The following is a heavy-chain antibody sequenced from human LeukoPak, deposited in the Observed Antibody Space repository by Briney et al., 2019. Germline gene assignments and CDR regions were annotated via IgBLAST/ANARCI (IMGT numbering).Heavy chain of an antibody. CDR3: ARVRSYCTNGVCYWDLDY. CDR1: GYTFTVYY. Sequence: ASVKVSFKASGYTFTVYYMEWVRQAPGQGLEWMGWINPNSGGTNYAQKFQGRVTMTRDTSISTAYMELSRLRSDDTAVYYCARVRSYCTNGVCYWDLDYWGQGTLVTVSS. V-gene: IGHV1-2*02. D-gene: IGHD2-8*01. CDR2: INPNSGGT. J-gene: IGHJ4*02.